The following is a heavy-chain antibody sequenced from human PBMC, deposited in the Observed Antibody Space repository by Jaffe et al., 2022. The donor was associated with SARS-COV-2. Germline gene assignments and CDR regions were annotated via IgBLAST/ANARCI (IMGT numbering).Heavy chain of an antibody. Sequence: QVQLVESGGGVVQPGNSLRLSCAASGFTFSIYSMHWVRQAPGKGLEWVAVISYDGTNKYYGDSVKGRFTISRDNSKKTLFLQMNSLRAEDTAVYYCARDSWLSVKYYFDYWGQGTLVTVSS. V-gene: IGHV3-30*04. J-gene: IGHJ4*02. CDR1: GFTFSIYS. CDR2: ISYDGTNK. D-gene: IGHD3-22*01. CDR3: ARDSWLSVKYYFDY.